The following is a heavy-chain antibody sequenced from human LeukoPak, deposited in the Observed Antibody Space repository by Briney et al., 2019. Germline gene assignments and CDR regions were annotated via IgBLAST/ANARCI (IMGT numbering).Heavy chain of an antibody. J-gene: IGHJ4*02. CDR1: GYPVTDCY. CDR2: IRGDTGDT. Sequence: ASVTVSFKTSGYPVTDCYMHWVRQAPGQGLEWMGWIRGDTGDTDSPQKFRGRVTMTRDTSTDTAYLELSRLRYDDTAIYFCARVRVNSCDYWGQGTLVTVSS. D-gene: IGHD2-15*01. V-gene: IGHV1-2*02. CDR3: ARVRVNSCDY.